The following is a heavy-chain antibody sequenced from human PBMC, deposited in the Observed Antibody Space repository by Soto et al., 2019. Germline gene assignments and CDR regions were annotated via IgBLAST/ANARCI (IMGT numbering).Heavy chain of an antibody. CDR3: ARDFQWLAWYHYYYGMDV. V-gene: IGHV1-3*01. CDR1: GGTFNTYA. J-gene: IGHJ6*02. D-gene: IGHD6-19*01. CDR2: INAGNGNT. Sequence: ASVKVSCKDSGGTFNTYAISWVRQAPGQRLEWMGWINAGNGNTKYSQKFQGRVTITRDTSASTAYMEPSSLRSEDTAVYYCARDFQWLAWYHYYYGMDVWGQGTTVTVSS.